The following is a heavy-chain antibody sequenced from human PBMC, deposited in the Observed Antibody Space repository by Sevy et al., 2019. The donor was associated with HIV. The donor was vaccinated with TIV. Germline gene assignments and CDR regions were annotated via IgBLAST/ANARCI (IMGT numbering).Heavy chain of an antibody. J-gene: IGHJ4*02. CDR1: GYSFTSHW. CDR2: IFPDDSDT. V-gene: IGHV5-51*01. CDR3: ATSRSGCFDSSGYYIY. Sequence: GESLKISCQGSGYSFTSHWIGWVRHMPGKGLEWMGIIFPDDSDTRDSPSFQGQVTFSADKSINPAYLQWSSLKASDTAMYYCATSRSGCFDSSGYYIYWGQGTLVTVSS. D-gene: IGHD3-22*01.